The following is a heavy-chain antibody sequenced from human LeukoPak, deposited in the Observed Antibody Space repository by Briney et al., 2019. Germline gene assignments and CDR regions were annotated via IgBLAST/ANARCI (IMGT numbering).Heavy chain of an antibody. D-gene: IGHD6-6*01. Sequence: PSETLSLTCTVSGGSISSYYWSWIRQPPGKVLEWIGYIYYSGSTNYNPSLKSRVTISVDTSKNQFSLKLSSVTAADTAVYYCARTRGGVYSSSWKFDYWGQGTLVTVSS. CDR3: ARTRGGVYSSSWKFDY. J-gene: IGHJ4*02. CDR2: IYYSGST. V-gene: IGHV4-59*01. CDR1: GGSISSYY.